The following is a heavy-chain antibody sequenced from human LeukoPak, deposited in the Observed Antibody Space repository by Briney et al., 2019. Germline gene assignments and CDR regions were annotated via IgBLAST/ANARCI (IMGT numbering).Heavy chain of an antibody. V-gene: IGHV3-23*01. CDR3: AKGLYGGSYAFDC. Sequence: GGSLRLSCAASGFTFSNYAMSWVRQAPGKGLEWVSVISGSGGSTYYADSVKGRFTISRDNSKNTLYLQMNSLRAEDTAVYYCAKGLYGGSYAFDCWGQGTLVTVSS. D-gene: IGHD1-26*01. CDR1: GFTFSNYA. CDR2: ISGSGGST. J-gene: IGHJ4*02.